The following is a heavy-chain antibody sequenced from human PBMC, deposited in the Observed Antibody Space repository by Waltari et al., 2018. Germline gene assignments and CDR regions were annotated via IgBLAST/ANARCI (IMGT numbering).Heavy chain of an antibody. CDR2: ISGSSSSI. V-gene: IGHV3-21*06. J-gene: IGHJ4*01. CDR1: GFTFSIYG. CDR3: ARGSQAEWLLNDH. Sequence: CAASGFTFSIYGMNWVRQAPGKGLEWVASISGSSSSIFYTESVKGRFTISRDNAKNSVYLQMNTLRAEDTAVYSCARGSQAEWLLNDHWGRGTLVTVSS. D-gene: IGHD3-3*01.